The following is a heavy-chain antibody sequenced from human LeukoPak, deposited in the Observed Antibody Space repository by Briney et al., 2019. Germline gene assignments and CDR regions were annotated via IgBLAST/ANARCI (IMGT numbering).Heavy chain of an antibody. Sequence: GGSLRLSCAASGFTFSSYAMHWVRQAPGKGLEWVAVISYDGSNKYYADSVKGRFTISRDNSKNTLYLQMNSLRAEDTAVYYCAKGGVYYYDSSGNNWFDPWGQGTLVTVSS. V-gene: IGHV3-30-3*01. D-gene: IGHD3-22*01. CDR2: ISYDGSNK. CDR1: GFTFSSYA. J-gene: IGHJ5*02. CDR3: AKGGVYYYDSSGNNWFDP.